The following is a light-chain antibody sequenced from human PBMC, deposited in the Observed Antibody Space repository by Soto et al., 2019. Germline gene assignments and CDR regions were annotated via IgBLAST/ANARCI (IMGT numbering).Light chain of an antibody. J-gene: IGKJ1*01. CDR1: QNVNNW. CDR3: QQYNTYSWT. CDR2: KAS. Sequence: DIQMTQSPSTLSASVGDIITITCRASQNVNNWLAWYQQKPGKAPKLLIRKASNLESGVTSRFSGSGSGTKFTLTISSLQPDDFATYYCQQYNTYSWTFGQGTKVEIK. V-gene: IGKV1-5*03.